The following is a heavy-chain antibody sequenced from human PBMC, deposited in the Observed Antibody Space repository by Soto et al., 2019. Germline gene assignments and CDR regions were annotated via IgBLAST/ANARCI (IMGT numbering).Heavy chain of an antibody. J-gene: IGHJ4*02. V-gene: IGHV4-4*07. Sequence: SETLSLTCTVSGGSMNAHFWSWIRQSAGKGLEWIGHIYISGTTMYNPSLKSRVTMSVDPPKNQLSLKLTSVTAADTAVYYCARINGGSPDFRGQGTLVTVS. CDR3: ARINGGSPDF. CDR2: IYISGTT. CDR1: GGSMNAHF. D-gene: IGHD2-15*01.